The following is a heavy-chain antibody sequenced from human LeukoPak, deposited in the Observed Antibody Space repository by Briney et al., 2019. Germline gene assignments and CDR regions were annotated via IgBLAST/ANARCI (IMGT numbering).Heavy chain of an antibody. D-gene: IGHD3-9*01. Sequence: GESLKISCKGSGYSFTSYWIGWVRQMPGKGLEWMGIIYSGDSDTRYSPSFQGQVTISADKSISTAYLQWSSLKASDTAMYYCARQGRLSKYDILNWFDPWGQGTLVTVSS. V-gene: IGHV5-51*01. CDR3: ARQGRLSKYDILNWFDP. CDR2: IYSGDSDT. J-gene: IGHJ5*02. CDR1: GYSFTSYW.